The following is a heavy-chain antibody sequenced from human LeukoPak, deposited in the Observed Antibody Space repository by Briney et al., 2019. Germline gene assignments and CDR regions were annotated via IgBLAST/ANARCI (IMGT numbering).Heavy chain of an antibody. J-gene: IGHJ4*02. Sequence: PGGSLRLFCAASEFAFSSYWMSWVRQAPGKGLEWVANIKQDGSEKYYVDSVKGRFTISRDNAKSSLYLQMNSLRAEDTAVYYCVRCDSTSYPTVPFDCWGQGTLVTVSS. CDR2: IKQDGSEK. V-gene: IGHV3-7*03. CDR3: VRCDSTSYPTVPFDC. CDR1: EFAFSSYW. D-gene: IGHD3-22*01.